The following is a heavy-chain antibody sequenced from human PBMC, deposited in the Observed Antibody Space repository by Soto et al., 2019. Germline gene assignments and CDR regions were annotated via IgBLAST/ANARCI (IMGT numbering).Heavy chain of an antibody. CDR3: ESEIVIVGPGEAFDI. CDR2: ISSSSSYI. D-gene: IGHD1-26*01. CDR1: GFTFSSYS. Sequence: PGGSLRLSCAASGFTFSSYSMNWVRQAPGKGLEWVSSISSSSSYIYYADSVKGRFTISRDNAKNSLYLQMNSLRAEDTAVYYCESEIVIVGPGEAFDIWGQGTMVTV. V-gene: IGHV3-21*01. J-gene: IGHJ3*02.